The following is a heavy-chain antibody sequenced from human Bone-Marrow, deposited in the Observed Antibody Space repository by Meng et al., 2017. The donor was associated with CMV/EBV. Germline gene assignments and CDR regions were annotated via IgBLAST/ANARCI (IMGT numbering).Heavy chain of an antibody. J-gene: IGHJ6*02. CDR3: ARSYYDFWSGYYPDYYYGMDV. V-gene: IGHV3-30*04. CDR1: GFTFSSYA. D-gene: IGHD3-3*01. Sequence: GESLKISCAASGFTFSSYAMHWVRQAPGKGLEWVAVISYDGSNKYYADSVKGRFTISRDNSKNTLYLQMNSLRAEDTAVYYCARSYYDFWSGYYPDYYYGMDVWGQGTTVTFSS. CDR2: ISYDGSNK.